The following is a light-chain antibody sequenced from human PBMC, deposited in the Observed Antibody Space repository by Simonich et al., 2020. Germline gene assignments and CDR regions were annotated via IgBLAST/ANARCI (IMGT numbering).Light chain of an antibody. CDR2: CNS. CDR1: SSNIGAGYD. J-gene: IGLJ3*02. CDR3: QSYDSSLSGSV. V-gene: IGLV1-40*01. Sequence: QSVLTQPPSVSGAPGQRVTISCTGSSSNIGAGYDVHWYQQLPGTAPKLLIYCNSNRPSGVPDQFSGAKSGTSASLAITGLQAEDEADYYCQSYDSSLSGSVFGGGTKLTVL.